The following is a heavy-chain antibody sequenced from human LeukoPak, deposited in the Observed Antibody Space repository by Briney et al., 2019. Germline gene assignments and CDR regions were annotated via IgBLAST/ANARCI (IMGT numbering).Heavy chain of an antibody. V-gene: IGHV4-59*01. J-gene: IGHJ6*03. CDR3: ARFPGSAEYRHYYYMDV. Sequence: SETLSLTCAVYGGSFSGYYWSWIRQPPGKGLECIGYIYYSDSTNYNPSLKSRVTVSVDTSKNQFSLKLSSVTAADTAVYYCARFPGSAEYRHYYYMDVWGKGTTVTVSS. CDR2: IYYSDST. CDR1: GGSFSGYY. D-gene: IGHD2-15*01.